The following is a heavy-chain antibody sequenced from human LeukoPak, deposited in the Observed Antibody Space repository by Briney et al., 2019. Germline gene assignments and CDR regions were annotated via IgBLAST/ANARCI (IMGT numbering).Heavy chain of an antibody. D-gene: IGHD6-13*01. CDR2: TYYRSKWYH. CDR3: ARDPIVFGYSSSWYFDY. J-gene: IGHJ4*02. V-gene: IGHV6-1*01. CDR1: GDSVSSNSVG. Sequence: SQTLSLTCAISGDSVSSNSVGWNWIRQSPSRGLEWLGRTYYRSKWYHDYAVSVKSRMTINPDTSKNQFSLQLNSVTPEDTAVYYCARDPIVFGYSSSWYFDYWGQGTLVTVSS.